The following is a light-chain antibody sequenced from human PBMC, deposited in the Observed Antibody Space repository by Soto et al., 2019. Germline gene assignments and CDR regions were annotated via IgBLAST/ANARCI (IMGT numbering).Light chain of an antibody. CDR2: DAS. V-gene: IGKV1D-13*01. J-gene: IGKJ4*01. CDR1: QGISSA. CDR3: HQFHNYRPIP. Sequence: AIQLTQSPGSLSASVGDRVTITCRASQGISSALAWYQQKPGKAPKLLIYDASSLESGVPSRFSATGSGTDFTLTISSLQPADFSTYYCHQFHNYRPIPLGGATKADIK.